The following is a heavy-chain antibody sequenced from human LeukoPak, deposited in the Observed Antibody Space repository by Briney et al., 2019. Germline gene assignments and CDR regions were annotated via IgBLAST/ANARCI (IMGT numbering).Heavy chain of an antibody. CDR1: GDSVSSNSAA. D-gene: IGHD1-26*01. CDR3: ARVKAVGVGARRGAFDI. V-gene: IGHV6-1*01. J-gene: IGHJ3*02. Sequence: SQTLSLTCAISGDSVSSNSAAWNWIRQSPSRGLEWLGRTYYRSKWYNDYAVSVKSRITINPDTSKNQFSLQLNSVTPEDTAVYYCARVKAVGVGARRGAFDIWGQGTMVTVSS. CDR2: TYYRSKWYN.